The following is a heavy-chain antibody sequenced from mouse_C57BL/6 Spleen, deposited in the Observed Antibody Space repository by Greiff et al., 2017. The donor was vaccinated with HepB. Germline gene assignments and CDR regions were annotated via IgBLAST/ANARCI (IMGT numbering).Heavy chain of an antibody. CDR1: GYTFTDYE. CDR3: TRLTGTSGYFDY. Sequence: VQLQQSGAELVRPGASVTLSCKASGYTFTDYEMHWVKQTPVHGLEWIGAIDPETGGTAYNQKFKGKAILTADKSSSTAYMELRSLTSEDSAVYYCTRLTGTSGYFDYWGQGTTLTVSS. D-gene: IGHD4-1*01. J-gene: IGHJ2*01. CDR2: IDPETGGT. V-gene: IGHV1-15*01.